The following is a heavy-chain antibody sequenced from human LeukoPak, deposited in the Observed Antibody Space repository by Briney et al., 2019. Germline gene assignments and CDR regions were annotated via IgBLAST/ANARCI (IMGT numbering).Heavy chain of an antibody. CDR2: ISSSGSTI. Sequence: GGSLRLSCAASGFTFSDYYMSWIRQAPGKGLEWGSYISSSGSTIYYADSVKGRFTISRDNAKNSLYLQMNSLRAEDTAVYSCARNLRYFDWLLRTNAFDFWGQGTMVTVSS. J-gene: IGHJ3*01. V-gene: IGHV3-11*04. CDR3: ARNLRYFDWLLRTNAFDF. D-gene: IGHD3-9*01. CDR1: GFTFSDYY.